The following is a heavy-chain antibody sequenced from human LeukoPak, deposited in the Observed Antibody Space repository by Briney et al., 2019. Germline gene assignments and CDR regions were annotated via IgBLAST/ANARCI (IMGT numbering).Heavy chain of an antibody. CDR1: GFTFSSYG. Sequence: GGSLRLSCAASGFTFSSYGMHWVRQAPGKGLEWVAVISYDGSNKYYADSVKGRFTISRDNSKNTLYLQMNSLRAEDTAVYYCAKEAYYYDSSGMGPSNFDYWGQGTLVTVSS. CDR2: ISYDGSNK. J-gene: IGHJ4*02. V-gene: IGHV3-30*18. CDR3: AKEAYYYDSSGMGPSNFDY. D-gene: IGHD3-22*01.